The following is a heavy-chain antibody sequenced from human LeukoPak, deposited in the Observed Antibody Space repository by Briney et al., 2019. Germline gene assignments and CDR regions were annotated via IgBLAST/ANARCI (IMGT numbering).Heavy chain of an antibody. CDR1: GFTFSTFA. V-gene: IGHV3-7*01. CDR2: INQDGTDK. CDR3: AKLAKYFYGSETYYFFEH. D-gene: IGHD3-10*01. J-gene: IGHJ4*02. Sequence: GRSLRLSCAASGFTFSTFAMHWVRQAPGKGLEWVANINQDGTDKYYVDSVKGRFTISRDNAKNSLFLQMNSLRVEDTAVYYCAKLAKYFYGSETYYFFEHWGQGTPVTASS.